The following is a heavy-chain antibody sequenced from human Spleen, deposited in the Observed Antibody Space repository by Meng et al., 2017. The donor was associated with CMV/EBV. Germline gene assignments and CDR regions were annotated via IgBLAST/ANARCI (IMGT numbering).Heavy chain of an antibody. CDR1: AFTFSSYS. D-gene: IGHD2-15*01. V-gene: IGHV3-21*01. CDR3: ARERVYCSGGSCYYYFDY. J-gene: IGHJ4*02. CDR2: ISSSSSYI. Sequence: EVQLVESGGGLGKAGGSLRLSWAASAFTFSSYSINWVRQAPGNGLEWVSSISSSSSYIYYADSVKGRFTISRDNAKNSLYLQMNSLRVEDTAVYYCARERVYCSGGSCYYYFDYWGQGTMVTVS.